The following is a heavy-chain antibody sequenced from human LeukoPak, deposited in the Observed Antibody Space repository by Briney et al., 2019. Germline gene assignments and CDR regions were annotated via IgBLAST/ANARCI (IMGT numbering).Heavy chain of an antibody. CDR3: ARHQHAGREHYYGIDV. J-gene: IGHJ6*02. V-gene: IGHV4-30-2*01. D-gene: IGHD1-26*01. Sequence: SQTLSLTCAVSGGSISSGGYSWSWIRQPPGKGLEWIGYIYHSGSTNYNPSLKSRLTISVDTSRNQFSLRLSSVTAADTAVYYCARHQHAGREHYYGIDVWGQGTTVSVSS. CDR1: GGSISSGGYS. CDR2: IYHSGST.